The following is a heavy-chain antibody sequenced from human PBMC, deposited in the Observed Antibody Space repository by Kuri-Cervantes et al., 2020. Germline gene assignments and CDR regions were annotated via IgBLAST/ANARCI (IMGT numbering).Heavy chain of an antibody. CDR2: IYYSGST. CDR3: ARIDYYDSSGGFDP. Sequence: GSLRLSCSVSGGSVSSGSYYWSWIRQPPGKGLEWIGYIYYSGSTHYNPSLKSRVTISVDTSKNQFSLKLSSVTAADTAVYYCARIDYYDSSGGFDPWGQGTLVTVSS. CDR1: GGSVSSGSYY. V-gene: IGHV4-61*01. D-gene: IGHD3-22*01. J-gene: IGHJ5*02.